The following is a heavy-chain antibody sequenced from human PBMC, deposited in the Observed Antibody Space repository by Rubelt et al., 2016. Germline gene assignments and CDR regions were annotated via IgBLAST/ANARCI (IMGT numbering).Heavy chain of an antibody. D-gene: IGHD3-10*01. CDR1: GGSISSSSYY. V-gene: IGHV4-39*01. CDR2: IYYRGST. Sequence: QLQLQESGPGLVKPSETLSLTCTVSGGSISSSSYYWGWIRQPPGKGLEWIGRIYYRGSTYYNPSLKSLVTLSVDTSKNQFSLKLSSVTAADTAVYYCARHSQTRNPYPGELDYWGQGTLVTVSS. CDR3: ARHSQTRNPYPGELDY. J-gene: IGHJ4*02.